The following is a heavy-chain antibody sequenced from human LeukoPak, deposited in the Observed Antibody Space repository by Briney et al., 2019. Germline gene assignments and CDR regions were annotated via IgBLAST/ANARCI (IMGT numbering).Heavy chain of an antibody. J-gene: IGHJ4*02. D-gene: IGHD3-22*01. CDR3: ARDLSSSWYSLAY. V-gene: IGHV3-20*04. Sequence: GGSLRLSCTDSGNTFDDYGMTWVRQAPGKGLEWVSGINWDGGAYNYAASVKGRFNISRNNAKNSLYLEMNSPRVEDTAVYFCARDLSSSWYSLAYWGQGILVIVSS. CDR2: INWDGGAY. CDR1: GNTFDDYG.